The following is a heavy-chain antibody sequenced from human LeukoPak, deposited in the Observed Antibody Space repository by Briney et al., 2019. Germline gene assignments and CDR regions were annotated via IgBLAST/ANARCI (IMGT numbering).Heavy chain of an antibody. CDR1: GFTFSSYA. CDR2: ISYDANIGSNK. V-gene: IGHV3-30-3*01. J-gene: IGHJ4*02. D-gene: IGHD3-3*01. CDR3: ARDGGYDFWSGYYQDY. Sequence: PGGSLRLSCAASGFTFSSYAMHWVRQAPGKGLEWVALISYDANIGSNKYYADSVKGRFTISRDNSKNTLYLQMNSLRAEDTAVYYCARDGGYDFWSGYYQDYWGRGTLVTVSS.